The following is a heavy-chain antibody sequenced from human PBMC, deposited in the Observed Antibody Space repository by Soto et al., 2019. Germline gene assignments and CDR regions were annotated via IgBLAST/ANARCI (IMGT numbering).Heavy chain of an antibody. CDR2: IGSSGGTI. V-gene: IGHV3-23*01. J-gene: IGHJ4*02. D-gene: IGHD6-13*01. CDR3: AKMSTSSWYIDYFDF. CDR1: GISFTTFA. Sequence: GGSLRLSCVASGISFTTFAMTWVRLAPGKGLEWVSGIGSSGGTIYYADSVKGRFTISRDISKNTVYLHMNSLRAEDTAVYYCAKMSTSSWYIDYFDFWGPGTLVTVSS.